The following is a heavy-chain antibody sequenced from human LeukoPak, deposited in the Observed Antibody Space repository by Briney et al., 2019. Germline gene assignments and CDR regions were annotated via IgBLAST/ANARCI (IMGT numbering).Heavy chain of an antibody. J-gene: IGHJ3*02. CDR1: GGSISSGSYY. CDR3: ARDMGITMIADAFDI. Sequence: SETLSLTCTVSGGSISSGSYYWSWIRQPAGKGLEWIGRIYTSGSTNYNPSLKSRVTISVDTSKNQFSLKLSSVTAADTAVYYCARDMGITMIADAFDIWGQGTMVTISS. V-gene: IGHV4-61*02. D-gene: IGHD3-22*01. CDR2: IYTSGST.